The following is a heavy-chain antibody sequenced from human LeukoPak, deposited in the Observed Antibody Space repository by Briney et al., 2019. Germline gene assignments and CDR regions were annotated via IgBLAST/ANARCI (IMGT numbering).Heavy chain of an antibody. Sequence: SVKVSCKASDYTFTSYGISWVRQAPGQGLEWMGGIIPIFGTANYAQKFQGRVTITADESTSTAYMELSSLRSEDTAVYYCARGRYSSGWYSYWGQGTLVTVSS. CDR3: ARGRYSSGWYSY. J-gene: IGHJ4*02. V-gene: IGHV1-69*13. CDR2: IIPIFGTA. D-gene: IGHD6-19*01. CDR1: DYTFTSYG.